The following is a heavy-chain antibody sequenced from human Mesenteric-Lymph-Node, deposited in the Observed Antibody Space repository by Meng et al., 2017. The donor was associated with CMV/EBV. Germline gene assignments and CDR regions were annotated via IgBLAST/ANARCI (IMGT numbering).Heavy chain of an antibody. D-gene: IGHD5-24*01. CDR1: VYTFIDYD. J-gene: IGHJ4*02. CDR3: ARHSMTTI. Sequence: LKISCKAAVYTFIDYDIGWVRQIPGKGLEWMGIFSPADPDARYSPSFQGQVTISVDKSISTAYLQWSSLKASDTAIYYCARHSMTTIWGQGTLVTVSS. CDR2: FSPADPDA. V-gene: IGHV5-51*01.